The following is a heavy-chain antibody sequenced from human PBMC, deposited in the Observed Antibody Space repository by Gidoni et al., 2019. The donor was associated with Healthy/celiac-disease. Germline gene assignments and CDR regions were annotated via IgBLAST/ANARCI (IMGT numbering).Heavy chain of an antibody. D-gene: IGHD6-19*01. V-gene: IGHV1-2*04. Sequence: QVQLVQSGAEVKKPGASVKVSCKASGYTFTGYYMHWVRQAPGQGLEWMGWINPNSGGTNYAQKFQGWVTMTRDTSISTAYMELSRLRSDDTAVYYCARDSRRGSSGEDYYGMDVWGQGTTVTVSS. CDR2: INPNSGGT. CDR1: GYTFTGYY. CDR3: ARDSRRGSSGEDYYGMDV. J-gene: IGHJ6*02.